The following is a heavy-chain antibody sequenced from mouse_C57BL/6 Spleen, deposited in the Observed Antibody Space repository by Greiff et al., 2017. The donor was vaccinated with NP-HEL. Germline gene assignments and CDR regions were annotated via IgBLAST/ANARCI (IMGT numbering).Heavy chain of an antibody. D-gene: IGHD1-1*01. CDR1: GFTFSSYA. J-gene: IGHJ4*01. V-gene: IGHV5-4*03. CDR2: ISDGGSYT. CDR3: ARGHYGNNDGYAMDY. Sequence: EVKLMESGGGLVKPGGSLKLSCAASGFTFSSYAMSWVRQTPEKRLEWVATISDGGSYTYYPDNVKGRFTISRDNAKNKLYLHMSQLKSEGTAMDDCARGHYGNNDGYAMDYWGQGTSVTVSS.